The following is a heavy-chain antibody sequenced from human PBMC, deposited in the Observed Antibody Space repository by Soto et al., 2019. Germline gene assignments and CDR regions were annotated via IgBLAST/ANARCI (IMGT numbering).Heavy chain of an antibody. V-gene: IGHV4-31*03. CDR3: ARDIGGYIHP. CDR2: INYSGGT. CDR1: GGSISSGAYY. D-gene: IGHD3-22*01. J-gene: IGHJ5*02. Sequence: QVQLQESGPGLVKPSHTLSLTCTVSGGSISSGAYYWSRIRHRPGKGLEWIGYINYSGGTYYNPSLKSRVTISVDTSKNQFSLKLRSVTAADTAVYYGARDIGGYIHPWGQGTMVTVSS.